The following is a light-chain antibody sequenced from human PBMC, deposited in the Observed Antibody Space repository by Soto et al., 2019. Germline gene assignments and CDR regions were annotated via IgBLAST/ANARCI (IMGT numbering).Light chain of an antibody. CDR3: LQDYSYPIT. CDR2: AAS. Sequence: DIQMTQSPSTLSASVGDRVTITCRASQSISSWLAWYQQKPGKAPKLLIYAASSLQIGVPSRFSGSGSGTDFTLTINSLQPEDFATYYCLQDYSYPITFGQGTRLEIK. J-gene: IGKJ5*01. V-gene: IGKV1-5*01. CDR1: QSISSW.